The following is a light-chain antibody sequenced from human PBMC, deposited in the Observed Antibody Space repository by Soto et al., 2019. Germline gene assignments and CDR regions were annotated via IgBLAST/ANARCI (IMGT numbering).Light chain of an antibody. J-gene: IGLJ3*02. Sequence: QSALTQPASVSGSPGQSITISCTGTSSDVGGYNYVSWYQQYPGKAPKLMLYEVSNRPSGVSHRFSGSKSGNTASLTISGLQAEDEADYYCSSYTLSSTWVFGGGTKLTVL. CDR3: SSYTLSSTWV. V-gene: IGLV2-14*01. CDR2: EVS. CDR1: SSDVGGYNY.